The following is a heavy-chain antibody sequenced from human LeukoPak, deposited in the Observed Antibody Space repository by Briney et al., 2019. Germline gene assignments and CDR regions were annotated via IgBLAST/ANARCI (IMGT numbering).Heavy chain of an antibody. CDR3: ARASYAQGYYFDY. CDR2: KCYDRSTR. D-gene: IGHD4-17*01. CDR1: GFTFSTYG. J-gene: IGHJ4*02. Sequence: PGGSLRLSCAASGFTFSTYGMHWVRQAPGKGLKWVAVKCYDRSTRYYADSVKGRFTISRDNSKNTLYLKMNSLRAEDTAVYYCARASYAQGYYFDYWGQGTLVTVSS. V-gene: IGHV3-33*01.